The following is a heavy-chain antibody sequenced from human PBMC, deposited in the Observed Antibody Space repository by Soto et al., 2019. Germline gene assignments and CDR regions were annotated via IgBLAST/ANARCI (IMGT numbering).Heavy chain of an antibody. Sequence: EVQLLESGGGLVQPGGSLRLSCAASGFSFSNYAMNWVRQAPGKGLEWVSGISGGGGGTYYADSVKGRFIISRDNSKNTVYLQMNSLRAEDTAFYYCAKDSIPDRETFNLDSWGQGTLVTVSS. J-gene: IGHJ4*02. CDR2: ISGGGGGT. D-gene: IGHD1-26*01. CDR1: GFSFSNYA. V-gene: IGHV3-23*01. CDR3: AKDSIPDRETFNLDS.